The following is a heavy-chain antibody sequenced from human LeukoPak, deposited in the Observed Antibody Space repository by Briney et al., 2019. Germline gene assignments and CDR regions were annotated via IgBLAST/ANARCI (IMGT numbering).Heavy chain of an antibody. CDR1: GFTFSSYG. V-gene: IGHV3-30*02. CDR3: AKSPESYTYYYYMDV. CDR2: IRYDGSNK. Sequence: GGSLRLSCAASGFTFSSYGMHWVRQAPGKGLEWVAFIRYDGSNKYYADSVKGRFTISRDNSKNTLYLQMNSLRAEDTAVYYCAKSPESYTYYYYMDVWGKGTTVTISS. J-gene: IGHJ6*03. D-gene: IGHD1-26*01.